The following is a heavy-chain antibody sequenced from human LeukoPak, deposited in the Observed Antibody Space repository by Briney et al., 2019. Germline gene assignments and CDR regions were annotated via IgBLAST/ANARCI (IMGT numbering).Heavy chain of an antibody. CDR3: AGSHSSTWYPDC. Sequence: SQTLSLTCAISGDSVSSNSATWNWIRQSPSRGLEWLGRTYYRSKWYNEYAVSVKSRITIYPDTSKNRFSLQLNSVTPEDTAVYYCAGSHSSTWYPDCWGQGTLVTVSS. V-gene: IGHV6-1*01. D-gene: IGHD2-2*01. CDR1: GDSVSSNSAT. CDR2: TYYRSKWYN. J-gene: IGHJ4*02.